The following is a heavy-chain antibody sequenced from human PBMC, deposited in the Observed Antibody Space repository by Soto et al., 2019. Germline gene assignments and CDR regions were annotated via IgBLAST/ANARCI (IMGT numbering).Heavy chain of an antibody. D-gene: IGHD4-17*01. J-gene: IGHJ6*02. CDR1: GFTFSSYT. V-gene: IGHV3-21*01. CDR3: ARGNDYGERFYFFYYGLDV. Sequence: EVQLVESGGGLVKPGGSLRLSCAASGFTFSSYTVNWVRQAPGKGLEWVSSISSSSDYIYYADSLKGRFTISRDNAKNSLFLQMNSLRAEDTAVYYCARGNDYGERFYFFYYGLDVWGQGTTVTVSS. CDR2: ISSSSDYI.